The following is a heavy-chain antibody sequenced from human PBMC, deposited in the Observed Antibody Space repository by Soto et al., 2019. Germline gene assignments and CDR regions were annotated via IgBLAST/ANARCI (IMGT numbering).Heavy chain of an antibody. CDR1: GCTLSSYW. J-gene: IGHJ6*02. CDR3: ARQEGAAFYYDGMDV. CDR2: INSDGSIT. Sequence: EVQLVESGGGLVQPGGSRRLSCAASGCTLSSYWMHWVRQAPGKGLVWVSRINSDGSITSYADSVKGRFTISRDNAKNTLYLHMNSMRAEDTDVYYWARQEGAAFYYDGMDVWGQGTTVTVSS. V-gene: IGHV3-74*01.